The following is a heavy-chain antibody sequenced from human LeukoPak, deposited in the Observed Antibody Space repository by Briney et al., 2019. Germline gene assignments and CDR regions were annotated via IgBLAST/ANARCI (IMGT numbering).Heavy chain of an antibody. CDR3: TKGGQTAARDMDV. CDR1: GFTFDDYT. D-gene: IGHD2-2*01. Sequence: GGSLRLSCAASGFTFDDYTMHWVRQPPGKGLEWVSLMTWDAGTTYYADSVKGRFTISRDNSKNSLYLQMNSLRSEDTALYYCTKGGQTAARDMDVWGKGTTVTVSS. CDR2: MTWDAGTT. V-gene: IGHV3-43*01. J-gene: IGHJ6*03.